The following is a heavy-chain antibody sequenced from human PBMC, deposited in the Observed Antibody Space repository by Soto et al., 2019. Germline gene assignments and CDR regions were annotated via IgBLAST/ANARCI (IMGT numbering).Heavy chain of an antibody. CDR1: GFTFSSYG. J-gene: IGHJ4*02. CDR3: ARARIVGAVDY. CDR2: IWYDGSNK. D-gene: IGHD1-26*01. Sequence: QVQLVESGGGVVQPGRSLRLSCAASGFTFSSYGMHWVRQAPGKGLEWVAVIWYDGSNKYYADSVKGRFTISRDNSKNTLYLQMNSLRAEDTAVYYCARARIVGAVDYWGQGTLVTVSS. V-gene: IGHV3-33*01.